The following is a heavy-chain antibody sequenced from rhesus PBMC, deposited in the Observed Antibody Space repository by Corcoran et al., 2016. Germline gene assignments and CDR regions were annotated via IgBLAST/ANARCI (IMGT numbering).Heavy chain of an antibody. V-gene: IGHV4-169*02. D-gene: IGHD3-3*01. CDR3: ASGYYNIWTGYSNAFDF. Sequence: QVQLQESGPGLVKPSETLSLTCAVSGYSISSSYWSWIRQAPGKGLEWIGYIYGSGSSTNYNPSLRSRVTLSVDTSKNQLSLKLSSVTAADTAVYYCASGYYNIWTGYSNAFDFWGQGLRITVSS. CDR2: IYGSGSST. CDR1: GYSISSSY. J-gene: IGHJ3*01.